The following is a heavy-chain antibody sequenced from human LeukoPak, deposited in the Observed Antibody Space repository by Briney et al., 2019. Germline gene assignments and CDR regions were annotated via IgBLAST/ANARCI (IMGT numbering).Heavy chain of an antibody. CDR3: ARDRGQQLVLGAFDI. V-gene: IGHV1-46*01. CDR1: GYTFTSYY. CDR2: INPSGGST. D-gene: IGHD6-13*01. J-gene: IGHJ3*02. Sequence: ASVKVSCKASGYTFTSYYVHWVRQAPGQGLEWMGIINPSGGSTSYAQKFQGRVTMTRDTSTSAVYMELSSLRSEDTAVYYCARDRGQQLVLGAFDIWGQGTMVTVSS.